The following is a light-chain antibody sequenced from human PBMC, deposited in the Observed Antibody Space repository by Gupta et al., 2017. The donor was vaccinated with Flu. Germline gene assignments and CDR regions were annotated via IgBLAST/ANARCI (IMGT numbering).Light chain of an antibody. J-gene: IGKJ1*01. CDR3: RQYGSSTAT. CDR1: PGASSSY. V-gene: IGKV3-20*01. Sequence: EIVLTQPPRSLSLSPGERATLSCRASPGASSSYLAWYQQKPGQAPRLLIYGATSRATGIPARFSSGGSGRAFTLTISRLEHADFAVYYCRQYGSSTATFGRGTKVEIK. CDR2: GAT.